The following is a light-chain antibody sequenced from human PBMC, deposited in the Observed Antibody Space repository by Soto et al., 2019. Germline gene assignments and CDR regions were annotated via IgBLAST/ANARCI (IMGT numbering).Light chain of an antibody. V-gene: IGKV3-11*01. CDR1: QSVDNP. CDR2: ESS. J-gene: IGKJ1*01. CDR3: QQYGTSPSWT. Sequence: EIVLAQAPATLALSPGERATLSWRAGQSVDNPLDWDQQKPGQAPRPLLYESSNRATGIPARFTGSGSGTDFSPTISRLEPEDFAVYYCQQYGTSPSWTFGQGTKVDIK.